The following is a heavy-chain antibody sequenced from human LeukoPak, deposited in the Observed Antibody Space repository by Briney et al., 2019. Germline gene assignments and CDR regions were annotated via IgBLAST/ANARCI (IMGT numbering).Heavy chain of an antibody. CDR1: GFTFSSYA. Sequence: PGGSLRLSCAASGFTFSSYAMHWVRQAPGKGLEWVAVISYDGSNKYYADSVKGRFTISRDNSKNTLYLQMNSLRAEDTAVYYCARGQPLFGYYYYYGMDVWGQGTTVTVSS. J-gene: IGHJ6*02. V-gene: IGHV3-30*04. D-gene: IGHD2-2*01. CDR2: ISYDGSNK. CDR3: ARGQPLFGYYYYYGMDV.